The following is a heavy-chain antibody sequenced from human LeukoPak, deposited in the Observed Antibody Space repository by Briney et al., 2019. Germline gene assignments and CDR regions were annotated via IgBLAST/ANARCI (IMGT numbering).Heavy chain of an antibody. Sequence: SVKVSCKASGGTFSSYAISWVRQAPGQGLEWMGRIIPILGIANYAQKFQGRVTITADKSTSTAYMELSSLRSEDTAVYYCATPYYYDSSGYPIDCWGQGTLVTVSS. V-gene: IGHV1-69*04. CDR3: ATPYYYDSSGYPIDC. CDR1: GGTFSSYA. CDR2: IIPILGIA. D-gene: IGHD3-22*01. J-gene: IGHJ4*02.